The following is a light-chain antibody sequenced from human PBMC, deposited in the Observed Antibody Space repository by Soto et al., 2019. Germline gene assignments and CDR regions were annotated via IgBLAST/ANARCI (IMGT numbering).Light chain of an antibody. CDR2: KAS. J-gene: IGKJ2*01. CDR3: QQYKTYSRT. CDR1: QSISPW. Sequence: DIQMTQSPSTLSASVGDRVTITCRASQSISPWLSWYQQKPGKAPKILMYKASSLESGVPSRFSGSESGTEFTLTISSLQPDDFATYYCQQYKTYSRTFGQGTKLEIK. V-gene: IGKV1-5*03.